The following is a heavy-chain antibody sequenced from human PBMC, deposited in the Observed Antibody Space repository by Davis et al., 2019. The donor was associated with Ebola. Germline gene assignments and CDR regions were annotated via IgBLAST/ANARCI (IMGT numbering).Heavy chain of an antibody. J-gene: IGHJ6*02. CDR2: ISNSGSSI. Sequence: PGGSLRLSCAASGFTFDDYRMSWIRQAPGKGLEWVSYISNSGSSIYYADSVKGRFTISRDNAKNFLYLQMNSLRAEDTAVYFCARGGETVTGTASHGMDVWGQGTTVTVSS. CDR1: GFTFDDYR. V-gene: IGHV3-11*01. D-gene: IGHD1-14*01. CDR3: ARGGETVTGTASHGMDV.